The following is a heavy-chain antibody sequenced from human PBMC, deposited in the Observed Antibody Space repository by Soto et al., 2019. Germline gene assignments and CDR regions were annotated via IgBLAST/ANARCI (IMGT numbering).Heavy chain of an antibody. V-gene: IGHV1-69*15. CDR3: AKDGGADGYFGNWLDP. Sequence: QVQLVQSGAEVKKPGSSVKVSCKASGGTFSNYAITWVRQAPGQGLEWVGRIIPIFGTKNVAQKFQGRVTITADESTTTANMELSGLRSDDTAVYYCAKDGGADGYFGNWLDPWGQGTLVTVSS. D-gene: IGHD5-12*01. J-gene: IGHJ5*02. CDR1: GGTFSNYA. CDR2: IIPIFGTK.